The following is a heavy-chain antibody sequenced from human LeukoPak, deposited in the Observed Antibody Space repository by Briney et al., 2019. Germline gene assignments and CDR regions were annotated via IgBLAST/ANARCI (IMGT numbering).Heavy chain of an antibody. Sequence: PGGSLRLSCAASGFTFSSYAMSWVRPAPGKGLEWVSAISGSGGSTYYADSVKGRFTISRDNSKNTLYLQMNSLRAEDTAVYYCAKYQAGYDYVWGSYRYTPFDYWGQGTLVTVSS. CDR3: AKYQAGYDYVWGSYRYTPFDY. D-gene: IGHD3-16*02. J-gene: IGHJ4*02. CDR2: ISGSGGST. CDR1: GFTFSSYA. V-gene: IGHV3-23*01.